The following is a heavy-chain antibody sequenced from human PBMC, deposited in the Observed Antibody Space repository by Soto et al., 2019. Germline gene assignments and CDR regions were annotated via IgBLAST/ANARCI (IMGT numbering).Heavy chain of an antibody. D-gene: IGHD6-13*01. CDR3: AKVIHIYSRRQHNWFDP. Sequence: GGSLRLSCAASGFTFSSYAMSWVRQAPGKGLEWVSAISGSGGSTYYADSVKGRFTISRDNSKNTLYLQMNSLRAEDTAVYYCAKVIHIYSRRQHNWFDPWGQGTMVTVSS. V-gene: IGHV3-23*01. J-gene: IGHJ5*02. CDR1: GFTFSSYA. CDR2: ISGSGGST.